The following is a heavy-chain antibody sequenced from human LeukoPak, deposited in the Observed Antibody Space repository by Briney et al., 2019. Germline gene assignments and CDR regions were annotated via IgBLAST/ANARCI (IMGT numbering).Heavy chain of an antibody. V-gene: IGHV3-23*01. J-gene: IGHJ4*02. CDR2: ISASGVNT. CDR1: GFTFSSYA. CDR3: AKGLYDFWSPTDY. Sequence: GGSLRLSCAASGFTFSSYAMSWVRQAPGKGLEWVSTISASGVNTYYAGSVKGRFTISADNSKNTLYLQMNSLRAEDTAVYYCAKGLYDFWSPTDYWGQGTLVTVSS. D-gene: IGHD3-3*01.